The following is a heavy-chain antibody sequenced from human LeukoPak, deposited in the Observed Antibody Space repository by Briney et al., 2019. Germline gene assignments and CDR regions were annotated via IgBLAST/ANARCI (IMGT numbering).Heavy chain of an antibody. CDR2: IKQDGSEK. Sequence: GGSLRLSCAASGFTFSSYWMSWVRQAPGKGLEWVANIKQDGSEKYYVDSVKGRFTISRDNAKNSLYLQMNSLRAEDTAVYYCARSGYDYVWGSYYFDYWGQGTLVTVSS. D-gene: IGHD3-16*01. J-gene: IGHJ4*02. CDR3: ARSGYDYVWGSYYFDY. CDR1: GFTFSSYW. V-gene: IGHV3-7*01.